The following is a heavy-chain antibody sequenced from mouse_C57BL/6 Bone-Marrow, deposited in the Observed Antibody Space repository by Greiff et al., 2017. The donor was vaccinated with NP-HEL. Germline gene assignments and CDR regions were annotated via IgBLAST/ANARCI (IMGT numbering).Heavy chain of an antibody. CDR1: GYTFTSYW. V-gene: IGHV1-50*01. Sequence: QVQLKQPGAELVKPGASVKLSCKASGYTFTSYWMQWVKQRPGQGLEWIGEIDPSDSYTNYNQKFKGKATLTVDTSSSTAYMQLSSLTSEDSAVYYCATLFSYYYAMDYWGQGTSVTVSS. D-gene: IGHD1-1*01. CDR3: ATLFSYYYAMDY. J-gene: IGHJ4*01. CDR2: IDPSDSYT.